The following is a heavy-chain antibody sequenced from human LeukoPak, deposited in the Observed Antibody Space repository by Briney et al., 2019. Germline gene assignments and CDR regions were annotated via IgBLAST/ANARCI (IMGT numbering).Heavy chain of an antibody. Sequence: GGSLRLSCAASGFTFSSYAMSWVRQAPGKGLEWVSSITGSSASTYYADSVKGRFAISRDNSKNTLYLQMNSLRAEDTAVYFCAKLDYYDTHWGQGTLVTVSS. J-gene: IGHJ4*02. D-gene: IGHD3-22*01. CDR3: AKLDYYDTH. V-gene: IGHV3-23*01. CDR2: ITGSSAST. CDR1: GFTFSSYA.